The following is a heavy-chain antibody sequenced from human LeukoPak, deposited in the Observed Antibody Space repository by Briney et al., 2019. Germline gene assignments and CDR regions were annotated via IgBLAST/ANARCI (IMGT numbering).Heavy chain of an antibody. CDR3: ARRDDRTMAHAFDI. D-gene: IGHD3-10*01. CDR1: GFTFSGYS. CDR2: ISSGTSYF. Sequence: GGSLRLSCAASGFTFSGYSMIWVRQAPGRGLEWVSSISSGTSYFYYADSVEGRFTISRDNAKISLYLQINSLRAEDTAVYFCARRDDRTMAHAFDIWGQGTMVTVSS. V-gene: IGHV3-21*01. J-gene: IGHJ3*02.